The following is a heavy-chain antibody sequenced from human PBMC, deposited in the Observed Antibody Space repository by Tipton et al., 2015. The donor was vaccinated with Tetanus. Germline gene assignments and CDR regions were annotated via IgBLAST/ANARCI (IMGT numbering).Heavy chain of an antibody. V-gene: IGHV4-34*01. CDR2: INHSGST. D-gene: IGHD6-6*01. CDR1: GGSFSGYY. Sequence: LRLSCAVYGGSFSGYYWSWIRQPPGKGLEWIGEINHSGSTNYNPSLKSRVTISVDTSKNQFSLKLSSVTAADTAVYYCARDYGGSSSFGYWGQGTLVTVSS. CDR3: ARDYGGSSSFGY. J-gene: IGHJ4*02.